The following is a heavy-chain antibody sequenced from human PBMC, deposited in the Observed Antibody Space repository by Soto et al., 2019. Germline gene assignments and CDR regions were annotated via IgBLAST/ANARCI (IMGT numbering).Heavy chain of an antibody. Sequence: SETLSLTCTVSGGSISSSSYYWGWIRQPPGKGLEWIGSIYYSGSTYYNPSLKSRVTISVDTSKNQFSLKLSSVTAADTAVYYCARGESALTPRGKYDGPVDYWGQGTLVTVSS. J-gene: IGHJ4*02. CDR2: IYYSGST. V-gene: IGHV4-39*01. D-gene: IGHD3-10*01. CDR3: ARGESALTPRGKYDGPVDY. CDR1: GGSISSSSYY.